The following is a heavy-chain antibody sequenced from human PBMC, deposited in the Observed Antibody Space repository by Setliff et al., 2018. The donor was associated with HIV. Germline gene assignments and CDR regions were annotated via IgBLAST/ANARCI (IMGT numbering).Heavy chain of an antibody. Sequence: PSETLSLTCTVSGASFSRGSYYWGWVRQSPGKGLEWIGNIHYSGSIYYNPSLKSRVTISVDTSKNQSALRLSSVTAADTAVYHCARPSLGIGGGSIFDFWGQGILVTVSS. V-gene: IGHV4-39*01. CDR1: GASFSRGSYY. CDR2: IHYSGSI. J-gene: IGHJ4*02. CDR3: ARPSLGIGGGSIFDF. D-gene: IGHD3-3*01.